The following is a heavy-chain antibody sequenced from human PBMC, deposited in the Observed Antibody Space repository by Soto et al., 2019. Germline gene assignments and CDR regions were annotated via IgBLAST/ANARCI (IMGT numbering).Heavy chain of an antibody. CDR3: ARVMSYSSSWSSRTSYCMGV. CDR1: GFHCINYA. J-gene: IGHJ6*03. CDR2: ISSSSSYI. Sequence: VGSLRLSCAASGFHCINYAMSWIRQAPRKGLERVSSISSSSSYIYYADSVKGRFTISRDNAKNSLYLQMNSLRAEDTAVYYCARVMSYSSSWSSRTSYCMGVWGKGTTGTVSS. V-gene: IGHV3-21*01. D-gene: IGHD6-13*01.